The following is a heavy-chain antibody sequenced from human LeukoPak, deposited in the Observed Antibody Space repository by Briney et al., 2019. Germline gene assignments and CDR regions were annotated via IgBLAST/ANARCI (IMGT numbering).Heavy chain of an antibody. CDR1: GFTFSDHY. CDR2: TRNKANSYTT. Sequence: GGSLRLSCAASGFTFSDHYMDWVRQAPGKGLEWVGRTRNKANSYTTEYAASVKGRFTISRGDSKNSLYLQMNSLKTEDTAVYYCARAFRIGGYYYYMDVWGKGTTVTVSS. V-gene: IGHV3-72*01. J-gene: IGHJ6*03. D-gene: IGHD1-26*01. CDR3: ARAFRIGGYYYYMDV.